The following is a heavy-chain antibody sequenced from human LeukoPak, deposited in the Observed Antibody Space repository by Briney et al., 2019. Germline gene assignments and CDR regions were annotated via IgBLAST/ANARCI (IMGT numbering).Heavy chain of an antibody. D-gene: IGHD6-6*01. CDR1: GGSFSGYY. CDR3: ARIIRAARAFDY. J-gene: IGHJ4*02. CDR2: INHSGST. Sequence: PSETLSLTCAVYGGSFSGYYWNWIRQPPGKGLEWIGEINHSGSTNYNPSLKSRVTISVDTSKNQFSLKLSSVTAADTAVYYCARIIRAARAFDYWGQGSLVTVSS. V-gene: IGHV4-34*01.